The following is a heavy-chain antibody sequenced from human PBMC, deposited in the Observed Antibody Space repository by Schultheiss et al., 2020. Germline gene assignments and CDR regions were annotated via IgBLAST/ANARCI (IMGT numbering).Heavy chain of an antibody. D-gene: IGHD3-3*01. CDR1: GFTFGSHW. J-gene: IGHJ5*02. Sequence: GGSLRLSCAASGFTFGSHWMTWVRQLPGTGLEWVAIIWYDASNKYYAESLKGRFTISRDNSKNTAYLQMNSLKTEDTAVYYCTSQRYDFWSGYPFDPWGKGTLVTVSS. CDR3: TSQRYDFWSGYPFDP. CDR2: IWYDASNK. V-gene: IGHV3-33*08.